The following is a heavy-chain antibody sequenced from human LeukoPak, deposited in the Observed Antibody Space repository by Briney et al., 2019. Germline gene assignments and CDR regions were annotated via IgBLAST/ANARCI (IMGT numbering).Heavy chain of an antibody. Sequence: GGSLRLSCEASGFIFSNYWMHWARHAPGKGLEWVANIKQDGSEKYYVDSVKGRFTISRDNAKNSLYLQMNSLRAEDTAVYYCARDYLLIHYDSSGYYRDAFDLWGQGTMVTVSS. V-gene: IGHV3-7*01. J-gene: IGHJ3*01. CDR3: ARDYLLIHYDSSGYYRDAFDL. D-gene: IGHD3-22*01. CDR2: IKQDGSEK. CDR1: GFIFSNYW.